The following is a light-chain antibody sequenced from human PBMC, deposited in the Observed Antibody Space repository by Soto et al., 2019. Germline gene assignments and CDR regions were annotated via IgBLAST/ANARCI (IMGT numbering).Light chain of an antibody. CDR3: SSYAGSTNYV. Sequence: QSALTQPASVSGSPGQSLTISCTGTSIDIAPYNYVSWYQQHPGKAPKLMIYEVNKRPSGVPDRFSGSKSGNTASLTVSGLQADDEADYYCSSYAGSTNYVFGTGTKLTVL. V-gene: IGLV2-8*01. CDR2: EVN. J-gene: IGLJ1*01. CDR1: SIDIAPYNY.